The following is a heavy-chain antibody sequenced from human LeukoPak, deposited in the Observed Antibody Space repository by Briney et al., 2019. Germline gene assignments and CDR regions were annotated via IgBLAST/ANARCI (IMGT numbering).Heavy chain of an antibody. D-gene: IGHD3-22*01. CDR1: GFTFSSYA. Sequence: AGSLRLSCAASGFTFSSYAMSWVRQAPGKGLEWVSSISGSGGSTYYADSVKGRFTVSRDNSKNTLYLQMNSLRAEDTAVYYCAKANYYDSSGYYWGQGTLVTVSS. J-gene: IGHJ4*02. CDR3: AKANYYDSSGYY. V-gene: IGHV3-23*01. CDR2: ISGSGGST.